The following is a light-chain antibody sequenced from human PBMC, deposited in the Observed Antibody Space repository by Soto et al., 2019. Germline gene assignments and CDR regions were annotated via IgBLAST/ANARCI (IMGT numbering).Light chain of an antibody. CDR1: QDISNY. Sequence: EIQMTQSTSYMSASVGDRVNITCMASQDISNYLNWYQQKPGKAPKLLIYAASNLETGVPSRFSGSGSGTDFTFTISSLQPDDIATYYCQQYNNFPLTFGGGTKVDIK. V-gene: IGKV1-33*01. J-gene: IGKJ4*01. CDR2: AAS. CDR3: QQYNNFPLT.